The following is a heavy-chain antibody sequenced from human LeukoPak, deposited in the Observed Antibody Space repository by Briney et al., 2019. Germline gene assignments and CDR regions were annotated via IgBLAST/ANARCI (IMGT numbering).Heavy chain of an antibody. CDR3: ARLETSSGSLSYFDY. CDR1: GYSVSSGYY. V-gene: IGHV4-38-2*02. Sequence: SETLSLTCTVSGYSVSSGYYWAWIRQPPGKGLEWIGYIYHSGSTNYNPSLKSRVTISVDTSKNQFSLKLSSVTAADTAVYYCARLETSSGSLSYFDYWGQGTLVTVSS. D-gene: IGHD6-19*01. CDR2: IYHSGST. J-gene: IGHJ4*02.